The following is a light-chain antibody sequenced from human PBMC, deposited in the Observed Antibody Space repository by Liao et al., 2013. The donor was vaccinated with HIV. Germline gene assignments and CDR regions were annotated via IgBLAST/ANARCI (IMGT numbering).Light chain of an antibody. J-gene: IGLJ2*01. CDR3: QVWDSSSDHLYVV. V-gene: IGLV3-21*01. CDR1: SIGSKS. CDR2: YDT. Sequence: SYELTQPPSESVAPGETARITCGGNSIGSKSVHWYQQKPGQAPVLVIYYDTARPSEIPERFSGSNSGNTATLTISRVEAGDEADYYCQVWDSSSDHLYVVFGGGTKLTVL.